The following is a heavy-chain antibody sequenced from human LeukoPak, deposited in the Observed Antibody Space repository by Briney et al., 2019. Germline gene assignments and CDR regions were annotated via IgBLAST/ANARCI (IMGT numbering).Heavy chain of an antibody. Sequence: GSSVKVSCKASGGTFSSYAISWVRQAPGQGLEWMGGIIPIFGTANYAQKFQGRVTITADKSTSTAYMELSSLGSEDTAVYYCARMGILTGYSIDYWGQGTLVTVSS. CDR3: ARMGILTGYSIDY. CDR1: GGTFSSYA. J-gene: IGHJ4*02. V-gene: IGHV1-69*06. D-gene: IGHD3-9*01. CDR2: IIPIFGTA.